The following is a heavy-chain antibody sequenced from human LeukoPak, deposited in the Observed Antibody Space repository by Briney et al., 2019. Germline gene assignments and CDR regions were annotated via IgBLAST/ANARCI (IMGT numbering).Heavy chain of an antibody. V-gene: IGHV3-53*01. CDR1: GFTVSSNY. D-gene: IGHD1-26*01. CDR3: ARGDTKVGFDY. Sequence: PGASLRLSCAASGFTVSSNYMSWVRQPPGKGLEWVSVIYSGGSTYYADSVKGRFTISRDNSKNTLYLQMNSLRAEDTAVYYCARGDTKVGFDYWGQGTLVTVSS. J-gene: IGHJ4*02. CDR2: IYSGGST.